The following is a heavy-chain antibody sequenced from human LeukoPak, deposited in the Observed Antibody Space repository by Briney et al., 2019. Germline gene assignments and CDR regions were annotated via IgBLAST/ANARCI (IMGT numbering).Heavy chain of an antibody. Sequence: GGSLRLSCAASGFTFSSYEMNWVRQAPGKGLEWLSYISNSGSAIYYADSVKGRFSISRDNATNSLYLQMSSLRAEDTAVYYCARDLRGFPYYYYYMDVWGKGTTVTVSS. V-gene: IGHV3-48*03. CDR2: ISNSGSAI. CDR1: GFTFSSYE. J-gene: IGHJ6*03. CDR3: ARDLRGFPYYYYYMDV.